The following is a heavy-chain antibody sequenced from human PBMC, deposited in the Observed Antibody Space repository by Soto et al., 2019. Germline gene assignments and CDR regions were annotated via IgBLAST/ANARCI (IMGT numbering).Heavy chain of an antibody. CDR3: GRMYNPGYYRPEGDYYFYVMDV. CDR2: LYNSGST. D-gene: IGHD3-22*01. J-gene: IGHJ6*02. CDR1: GDSISAYY. V-gene: IGHV4-4*07. Sequence: SQTLSLTCTVSGDSISAYYWSWIRQPAGKGLEWIGRLYNSGSTKSNPSLKSRVTMSADTSKNQLSLSLRSVTAADTAIYYCGRMYNPGYYRPEGDYYFYVMDVWGQGTMVTVSS.